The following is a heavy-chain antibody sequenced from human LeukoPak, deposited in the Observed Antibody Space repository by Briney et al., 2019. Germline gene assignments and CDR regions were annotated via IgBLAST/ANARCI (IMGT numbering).Heavy chain of an antibody. V-gene: IGHV4-39*07. CDR3: ATRLKCSGSSCFLGGDFGTYAFDI. CDR1: GDSISSSSYY. J-gene: IGHJ3*02. CDR2: IYYSGST. D-gene: IGHD2-15*01. Sequence: SETLSLTCTVSGDSISSSSYYWGWIRQPPGKGLEWIGSIYYSGSTYYNPSLKSRVTISVDTSKNQFSLRLSSVTAADTAVYYCATRLKCSGSSCFLGGDFGTYAFDIWGQGTMVTVSS.